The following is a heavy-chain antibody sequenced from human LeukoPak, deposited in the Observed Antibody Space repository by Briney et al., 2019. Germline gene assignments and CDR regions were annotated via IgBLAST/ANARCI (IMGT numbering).Heavy chain of an antibody. CDR3: ARDLFGIGTHSSGWSPPGY. V-gene: IGHV4-39*07. J-gene: IGHJ4*02. Sequence: PSETLSLTCTVSGGSISSSSYYWGWLRQPPGKGREGIGSIYYSGSTYYNPSLKSRVTISVDTSKNQFSLKLSSVTAADTAVYYCARDLFGIGTHSSGWSPPGYWGQGTLVTVSS. D-gene: IGHD6-19*01. CDR1: GGSISSSSYY. CDR2: IYYSGST.